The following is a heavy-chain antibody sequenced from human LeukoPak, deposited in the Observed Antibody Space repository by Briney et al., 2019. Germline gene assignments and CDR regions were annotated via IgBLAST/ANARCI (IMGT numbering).Heavy chain of an antibody. CDR2: ISGSGTDT. V-gene: IGHV3-23*01. CDR3: VKGFHFDW. Sequence: GGSLRLSCAASGFTFSSYSMNWVRQAPGKGPEWVSSISGSGTDTYYTDSVKGRFTISRDTSKNTLYMQMNNLRFEDTAVYYCVKGFHFDWWGQGTLVTVSS. CDR1: GFTFSSYS. J-gene: IGHJ4*02.